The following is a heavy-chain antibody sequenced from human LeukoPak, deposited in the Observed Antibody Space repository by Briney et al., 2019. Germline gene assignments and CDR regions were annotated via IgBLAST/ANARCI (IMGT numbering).Heavy chain of an antibody. CDR3: ARDGGYSSHDY. V-gene: IGHV4-4*07. D-gene: IGHD6-19*01. Sequence: PSETLSLTCSGSGGSISSYYWSWIRQPAGKGLEWIGRISTSGSTNYNPSLKSRVTMSVDTSKSQFSLKLSSVTAADTAVYYCARDGGYSSHDYWGQGTLVTVSS. CDR1: GGSISSYY. CDR2: ISTSGST. J-gene: IGHJ4*02.